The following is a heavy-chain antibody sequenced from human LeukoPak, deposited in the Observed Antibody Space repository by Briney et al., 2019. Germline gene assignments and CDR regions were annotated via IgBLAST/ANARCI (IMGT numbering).Heavy chain of an antibody. CDR3: ARGDYDILTGYYLWYMDV. CDR2: INTDGSST. D-gene: IGHD3-9*01. Sequence: GGSLRLSCTTSGFNFRAYWMHWVRQAPGKGLVWVSRINTDGSSTSYADSVKGRFTISRDNAKNTLYLQMNSLRAEDTAVYYCARGDYDILTGYYLWYMDVWGKGTTVTVSS. CDR1: GFNFRAYW. J-gene: IGHJ6*03. V-gene: IGHV3-74*01.